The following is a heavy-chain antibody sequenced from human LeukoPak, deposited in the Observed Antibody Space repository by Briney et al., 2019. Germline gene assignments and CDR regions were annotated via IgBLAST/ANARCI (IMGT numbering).Heavy chain of an antibody. Sequence: ASVKGSCKASGYTFTSYAMNWVRQAPGQGLEWMGWISTNTGNPTYAQGFTGRFVFSLDTSVSTAYLQISSLQAEDTAVYYCAREVGVTATGGDFDYWGQGTLVTVSS. J-gene: IGHJ4*02. CDR2: ISTNTGNP. CDR1: GYTFTSYA. D-gene: IGHD2-21*02. CDR3: AREVGVTATGGDFDY. V-gene: IGHV7-4-1*02.